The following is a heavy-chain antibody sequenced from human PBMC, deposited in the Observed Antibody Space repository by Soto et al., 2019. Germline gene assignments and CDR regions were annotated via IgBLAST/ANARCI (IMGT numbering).Heavy chain of an antibody. Sequence: PGGSLRLSCAASGFTFSDYWMTWVRQAPGRGLEWVANIKQDGREKYYVDSVEGRFTISRDNDKNSLYLELNSLRADDTAVYYCARMSGYDHPLFDHWGQGTRVTVSS. V-gene: IGHV3-7*01. CDR1: GFTFSDYW. D-gene: IGHD5-12*01. CDR2: IKQDGREK. J-gene: IGHJ4*02. CDR3: ARMSGYDHPLFDH.